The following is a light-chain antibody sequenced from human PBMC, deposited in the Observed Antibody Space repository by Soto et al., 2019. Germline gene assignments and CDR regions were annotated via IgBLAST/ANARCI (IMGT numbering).Light chain of an antibody. V-gene: IGKV3-11*01. CDR3: HHPLRSPPLT. CDR1: QSVSIY. CDR2: DSS. J-gene: IGKJ5*01. Sequence: EIVLTQSPATLSLSPGERATLSCRASQSVSIYLAWYQQKPAQAPRLLIYDSSNRAPGIPARFSARGSGTAFTLFLSNQDPDHSAVYCPHHPLRSPPLTCAHGTRLEI.